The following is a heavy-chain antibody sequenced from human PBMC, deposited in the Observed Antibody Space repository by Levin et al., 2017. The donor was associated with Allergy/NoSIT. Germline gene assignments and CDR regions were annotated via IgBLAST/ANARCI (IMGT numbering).Heavy chain of an antibody. CDR3: ARRRQLDGPTMDV. CDR1: GGSISSSSYY. Sequence: SETLSLTCTVSGGSISSSSYYWGWIRQPPGKGLEWIGSIYYSGSTYYNPSLKSRVTISVDTSKNQFSLKLSSVTAADTAVYYCARRRQLDGPTMDVWGKGTTVTVSS. J-gene: IGHJ6*03. V-gene: IGHV4-39*01. CDR2: IYYSGST. D-gene: IGHD6-13*01.